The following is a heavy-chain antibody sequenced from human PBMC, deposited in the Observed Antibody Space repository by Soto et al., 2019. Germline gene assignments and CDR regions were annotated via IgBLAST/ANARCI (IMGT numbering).Heavy chain of an antibody. CDR1: LFSLNTNKMR. D-gene: IGHD3-10*01. V-gene: IGHV2-70*04. CDR2: IDWDNDK. J-gene: IGHJ6*02. Sequence: XGPTLLNPTQTLPLTCTFSLFSLNTNKMRVSWIRQPPGKALEWLARIDWDNDKFYSTSLKTRLTISKDTSKNQVVLTMTKMDPVDTGTYYCVRMGVSTGMDVWGPGTTVTVSS. CDR3: VRMGVSTGMDV.